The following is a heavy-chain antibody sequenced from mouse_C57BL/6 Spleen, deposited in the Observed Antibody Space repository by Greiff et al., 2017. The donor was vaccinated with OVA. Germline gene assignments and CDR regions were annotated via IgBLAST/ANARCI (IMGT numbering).Heavy chain of an antibody. CDR1: GFTFSDYY. D-gene: IGHD4-1*01. J-gene: IGHJ4*01. Sequence: EVHLVESEGGLVQPGSSMKLSCTASGFTFSDYYMAWVRQVPEKGLEWVANINYDGSSTYYLDSLKSRFIISRDNAKNILYLQMSSLKSEDTATYYCARVHNWDYAMDYWGQGTSVTVSS. CDR3: ARVHNWDYAMDY. V-gene: IGHV5-16*01. CDR2: INYDGSST.